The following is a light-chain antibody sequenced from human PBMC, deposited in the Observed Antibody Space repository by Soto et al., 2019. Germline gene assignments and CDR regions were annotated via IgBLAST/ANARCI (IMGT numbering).Light chain of an antibody. CDR3: QQYYSNPVT. CDR1: QSVLYPSNNKNY. CDR2: WAS. J-gene: IGKJ3*01. V-gene: IGKV4-1*01. Sequence: DIVMTQSPDSLAVSLGERATLKCKSSQSVLYPSNNKNYLAWYQQKPGHAPKLLFFWASTRESGVPDRFSGSGSGTDFTLTISGLQAEDVAVYYCQQYYSNPVTFGPGTKVDIK.